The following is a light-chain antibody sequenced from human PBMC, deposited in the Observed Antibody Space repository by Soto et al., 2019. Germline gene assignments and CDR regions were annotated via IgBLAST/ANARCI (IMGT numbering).Light chain of an antibody. CDR1: QSVSSSY. J-gene: IGKJ1*01. CDR3: EQYGSSSWT. Sequence: EIVLTQSPGTLSLSPGERATLSCRASQSVSSSYLAWYQQKPGQAPRLLIYGASSRATGNPDRFSGSVSVTDFALTISRLEPEDVAVYYCEQYGSSSWTFGQGTKVDIK. CDR2: GAS. V-gene: IGKV3-20*01.